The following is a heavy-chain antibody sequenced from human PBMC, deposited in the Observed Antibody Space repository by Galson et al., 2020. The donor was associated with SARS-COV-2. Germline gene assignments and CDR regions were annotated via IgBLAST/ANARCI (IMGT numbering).Heavy chain of an antibody. CDR3: ARQWGCGGDCYSDY. D-gene: IGHD2-21*02. J-gene: IGHJ4*02. Sequence: SETLSLTCTVSGGSISRTGYYWGWIRQPPGKGLEWIGSVYYSGSSYYKQSLRSRVTISVDTSRNEFSLKMTSVTAAVTAVYYCARQWGCGGDCYSDYWGRGTLVTVSS. V-gene: IGHV4-39*01. CDR2: VYYSGSS. CDR1: GGSISRTGYY.